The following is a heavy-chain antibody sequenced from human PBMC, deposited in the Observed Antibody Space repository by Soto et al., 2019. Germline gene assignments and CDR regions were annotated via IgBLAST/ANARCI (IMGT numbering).Heavy chain of an antibody. CDR1: VGSINSRGYY. J-gene: IGHJ6*01. CDR2: IYYSGTT. Sequence: PSETLSLTCTVYVGSINSRGYYWSWLLQHPGKGLEWIGYIYYSGTTYSNPSLKSRVTISVDTSKNQFSLKLSSVTAADTAVYYCAREGELYYYGMDVWGQGTTVTVSS. V-gene: IGHV4-31*03. D-gene: IGHD1-26*01. CDR3: AREGELYYYGMDV.